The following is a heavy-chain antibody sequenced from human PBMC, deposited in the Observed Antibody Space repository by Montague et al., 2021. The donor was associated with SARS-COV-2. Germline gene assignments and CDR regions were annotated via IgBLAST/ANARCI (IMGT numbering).Heavy chain of an antibody. CDR1: GGSLSAYY. CDR2: IHHYGNT. CDR3: ARGLDHNEGGDY. J-gene: IGHJ4*02. V-gene: IGHV4-34*01. Sequence: SETLSLTCAVDGGSLSAYYWSWVRQPPGKGLEWIGEIHHYGNTSYNPSLMSRVTLSLGTSSNPFSLKLTSVTAADTAVYYCARGLDHNEGGDYWGQGILVIVSS. D-gene: IGHD3-16*01.